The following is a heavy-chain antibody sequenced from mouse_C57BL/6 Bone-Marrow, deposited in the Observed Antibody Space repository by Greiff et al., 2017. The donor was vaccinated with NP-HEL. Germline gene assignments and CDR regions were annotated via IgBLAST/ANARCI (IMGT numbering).Heavy chain of an antibody. V-gene: IGHV1-50*01. Sequence: QVQLQQPGAELVKPGASVKLSCKASGYTFTTYWMQWVKQRPGQGLEWIGEIDPSDSYTNYNQKFKGKATLTVDTSSSTAYMQLSSLTSADSAVYYGAKKAYYGRSYEFAYWGQGTLVTVSA. CDR3: AKKAYYGRSYEFAY. D-gene: IGHD1-1*01. CDR2: IDPSDSYT. J-gene: IGHJ3*01. CDR1: GYTFTTYW.